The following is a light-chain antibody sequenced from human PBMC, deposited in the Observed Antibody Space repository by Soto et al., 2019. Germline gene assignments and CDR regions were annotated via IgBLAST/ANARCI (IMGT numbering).Light chain of an antibody. CDR1: SSDVGGYNY. J-gene: IGLJ2*01. CDR3: NSYTSNATLV. V-gene: IGLV2-14*01. CDR2: EVS. Sequence: QSALTQPASVSGSPGQSITISCTGTSSDVGGYNYVSWYQQHPGKAPKLMIYEVSNRPSGVSNRFSGSKSGNTASLTISGLQAEDEADYYSNSYTSNATLVFGGGTKLTVL.